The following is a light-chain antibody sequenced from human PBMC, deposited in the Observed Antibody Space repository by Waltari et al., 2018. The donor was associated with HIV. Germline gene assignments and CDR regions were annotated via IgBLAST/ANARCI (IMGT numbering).Light chain of an antibody. J-gene: IGLJ2*01. V-gene: IGLV3-25*03. CDR3: QSADSGGTYVV. CDR2: KAT. Sequence: SYEMTQPPSVSVFPGQTATITCSGDALPNRFVYWYQPKPGQAPVLLIFKATERPLGIPERFSGSTSGTTVTLTISGVQAEDESDYYCQSADSGGTYVVFGGGTKLTVL. CDR1: ALPNRF.